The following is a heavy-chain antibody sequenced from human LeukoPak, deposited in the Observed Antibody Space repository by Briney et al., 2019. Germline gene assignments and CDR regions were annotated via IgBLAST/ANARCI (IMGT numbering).Heavy chain of an antibody. CDR1: GYTFSSSG. D-gene: IGHD2-21*01. Sequence: ASVKVSCKASGYTFSSSGISWVRQAPGQGLEWMGWIYAYNESTNYAQKFQGRVSMTTDTSTSTAYMDLRSLTSDDTAVYYCARVVIDYYSYYYMDVWGKGTTVTVSS. J-gene: IGHJ6*03. CDR2: IYAYNEST. CDR3: ARVVIDYYSYYYMDV. V-gene: IGHV1-18*01.